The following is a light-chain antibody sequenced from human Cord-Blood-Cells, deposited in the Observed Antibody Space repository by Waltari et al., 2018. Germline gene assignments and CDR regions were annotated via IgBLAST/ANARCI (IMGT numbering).Light chain of an antibody. CDR1: SSDVGGYNY. CDR2: DVS. J-gene: IGLJ3*02. Sequence: QSALTQPASVSGSPGQSLTISCTGTSSDVGGYNYVSWYQPHPGKAPKLMIYDVSNRPSGFSNRFSGSKSGNTASLTISGLQAEDEADYYCSSYTSSSTWVFGGGTKLTVL. V-gene: IGLV2-14*01. CDR3: SSYTSSSTWV.